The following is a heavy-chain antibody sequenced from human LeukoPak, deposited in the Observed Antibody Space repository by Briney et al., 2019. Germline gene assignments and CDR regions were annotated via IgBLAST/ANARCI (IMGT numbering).Heavy chain of an antibody. V-gene: IGHV3-43*01. CDR3: VKEGEYCSSGSCNYLDS. CDR1: GFTFSNYW. Sequence: GGSLRLSCAASGFTFSNYWMHWVRQAPGKGLEWVSLVSWDGAGTFYANSVKGRFTISRDNSQSSLYLQMNSLRSEDTAFYYCVKEGEYCSSGSCNYLDSWGQGTLVTVSS. J-gene: IGHJ4*02. CDR2: VSWDGAGT. D-gene: IGHD2-15*01.